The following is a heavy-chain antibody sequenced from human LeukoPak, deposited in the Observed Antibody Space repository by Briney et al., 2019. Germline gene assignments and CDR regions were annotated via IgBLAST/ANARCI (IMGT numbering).Heavy chain of an antibody. D-gene: IGHD3-3*01. CDR3: ARSVTIFGVATLGY. J-gene: IGHJ4*02. CDR1: GYTFTVYH. Sequence: ASVKVSCKPSGYTFTVYHMHWVRQAPGQGLEWMGIINPSDGSTTYAQKFQGRVSITRDMSTSTIYMELSSLRSDDTAVYYCARSVTIFGVATLGYWGQGTPVTVSS. CDR2: INPSDGST. V-gene: IGHV1-46*01.